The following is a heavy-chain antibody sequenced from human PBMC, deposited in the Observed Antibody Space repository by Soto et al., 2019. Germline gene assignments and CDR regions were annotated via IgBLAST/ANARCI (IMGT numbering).Heavy chain of an antibody. CDR3: ARAWVVVTAPDY. V-gene: IGHV1-18*01. D-gene: IGHD2-21*02. CDR1: GYTFTSSG. CDR2: ISTDNGNT. Sequence: ASVKVSCKASGYTFTSSGISWVRQAPGQGLEWMGWISTDNGNTNYAQHLQGRVSMTTDTSTSTAYMDLRSLRSDDTAVYYCARAWVVVTAPDYWGQGTLVTVSS. J-gene: IGHJ4*02.